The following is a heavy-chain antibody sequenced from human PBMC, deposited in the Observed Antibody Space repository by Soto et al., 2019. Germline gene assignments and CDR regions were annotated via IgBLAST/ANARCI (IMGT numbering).Heavy chain of an antibody. CDR3: AKAGWLRSRGYYYGMDV. J-gene: IGHJ6*02. CDR1: GFTFSSYA. CDR2: ISGSGGST. V-gene: IGHV3-23*01. Sequence: GGSLRLSCAASGFTFSSYAMSWVRQAPGKGLEWVSAISGSGGSTYYADSVKGRFTISRDNSKNTLYLQMNSLRAEDTAVYYCAKAGWLRSRGYYYGMDVWGQGTTVTVFS. D-gene: IGHD5-12*01.